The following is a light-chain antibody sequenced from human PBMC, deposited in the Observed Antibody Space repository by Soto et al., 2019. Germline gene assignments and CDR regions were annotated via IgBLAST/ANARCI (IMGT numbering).Light chain of an antibody. CDR3: QQYNSYRT. CDR2: DAS. V-gene: IGKV1-5*01. J-gene: IGKJ1*01. CDR1: QSISRW. Sequence: DIQRTQSPSTLSASVGDRVTITCRARQSISRWLAWYQQKPGKAPKLLIYDASILESGVPSRFSGSGSGTEFTLTIISLQPDDVATYYCQQYNSYRTFGQGTKVEIK.